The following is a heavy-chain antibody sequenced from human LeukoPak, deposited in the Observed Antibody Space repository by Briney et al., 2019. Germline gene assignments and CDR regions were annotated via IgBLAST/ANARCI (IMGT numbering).Heavy chain of an antibody. CDR1: GGSFSGYY. CDR3: ARGXAAAGIPFDY. Sequence: ASETLSLTCAVYGGSFSGYYWSWIRQPPGKGLEWIGEINHSGSTNYNPSLKSRVTISVDTSKNQFSLKLSSVTAADTAVYYCARGXAAAGIPFDYWGQGTLVTVSS. J-gene: IGHJ4*02. V-gene: IGHV4-34*01. D-gene: IGHD6-13*01. CDR2: INHSGST.